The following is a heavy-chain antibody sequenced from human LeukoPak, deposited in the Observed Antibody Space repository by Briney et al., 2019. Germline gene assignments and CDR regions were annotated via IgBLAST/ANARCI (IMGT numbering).Heavy chain of an antibody. CDR1: GYTFTSYG. CDR3: ARGTYCSGGSCYAQAVVY. J-gene: IGHJ4*02. CDR2: ISAYNGNT. V-gene: IGHV1-18*04. Sequence: ASVKVSCKASGYTFTSYGISWVRQAPGQGLEWMGWISAYNGNTNYAQKLQGRVTMTTDTSTSTAYMELRSLRSDDTAVYYCARGTYCSGGSCYAQAVVYWGQGTLVTVSS. D-gene: IGHD2-15*01.